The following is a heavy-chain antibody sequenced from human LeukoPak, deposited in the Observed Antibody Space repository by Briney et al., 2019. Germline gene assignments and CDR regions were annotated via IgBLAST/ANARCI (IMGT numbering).Heavy chain of an antibody. CDR2: LSFDESNE. CDR1: GFTFSRCG. V-gene: IGHV3-30*18. CDR3: AKDKSMARGIISDYFDY. Sequence: GGSLRLSCAASGFTFSRCGMHWVRQAPGKGLEWVATLSFDESNEYYADSVKGRFTISRDNSKDTLYLQMNSLRAEDTAFYYCAKDKSMARGIISDYFDYWGLGTLVTVSS. D-gene: IGHD3-10*01. J-gene: IGHJ4*02.